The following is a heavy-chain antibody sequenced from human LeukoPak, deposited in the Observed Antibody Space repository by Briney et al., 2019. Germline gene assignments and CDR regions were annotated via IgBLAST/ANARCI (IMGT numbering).Heavy chain of an antibody. CDR2: ISGSGGST. D-gene: IGHD5-18*01. CDR1: GVSFSSYA. J-gene: IGHJ4*02. CDR3: AKYGITAMIYFDY. V-gene: IGHV3-23*01. Sequence: GGSLRLSCAASGVSFSSYAMSWVRQAPGKGLEWVSAISGSGGSTCYADSVKGRFTISRDNSKNTLYLQMNSLRAEDTAVYYCAKYGITAMIYFDYWGQGTLVTVSS.